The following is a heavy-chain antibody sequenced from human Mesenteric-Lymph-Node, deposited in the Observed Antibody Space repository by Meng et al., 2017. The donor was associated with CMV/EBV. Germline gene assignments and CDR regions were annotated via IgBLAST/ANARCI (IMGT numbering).Heavy chain of an antibody. D-gene: IGHD2-2*01. Sequence: GESLKISCAASGFTFSSYWMSGVRQAPGKGLEWVANIKQDGSEKYYVDSVKGRFTISRDNAKNSLYLQMNSLRAEDTAVYYCARVGGCSSTSCPHDAFDIWGQGTMVTVSS. CDR1: GFTFSSYW. V-gene: IGHV3-7*01. CDR3: ARVGGCSSTSCPHDAFDI. CDR2: IKQDGSEK. J-gene: IGHJ3*02.